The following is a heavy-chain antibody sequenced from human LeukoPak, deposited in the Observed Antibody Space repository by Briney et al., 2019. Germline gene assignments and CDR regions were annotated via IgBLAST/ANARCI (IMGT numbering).Heavy chain of an antibody. CDR3: ARDTYYNSRSGSYVFEY. V-gene: IGHV3-7*03. J-gene: IGHJ4*02. CDR2: IKQDGNEK. CDR1: GFTFSRNC. Sequence: GGSLKLSCAVSGFTFSRNCMNWVRQALGKGLEWVASIKQDGNEKYYVDSVRGRFTLSRDNAKNSRYLQMNSLRAEDTAVYYCARDTYYNSRSGSYVFEYWGQASLVTVSS. D-gene: IGHD3-3*01.